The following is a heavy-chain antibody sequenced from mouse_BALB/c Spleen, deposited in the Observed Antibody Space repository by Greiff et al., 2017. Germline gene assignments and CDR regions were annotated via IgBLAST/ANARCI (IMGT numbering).Heavy chain of an antibody. Sequence: VQLKESGPELVKPGASVKISCKASGYSFTGYFMNWVMQSHGKSLEWIGRINPYNGDTFYNQKFKGKATLTVDKSSSTAHMELRSLASEDSAVYYCARGYDVPYWYFDVWGAGTTVTVSS. CDR3: ARGYDVPYWYFDV. J-gene: IGHJ1*01. V-gene: IGHV1-20*02. D-gene: IGHD2-14*01. CDR1: GYSFTGYF. CDR2: INPYNGDT.